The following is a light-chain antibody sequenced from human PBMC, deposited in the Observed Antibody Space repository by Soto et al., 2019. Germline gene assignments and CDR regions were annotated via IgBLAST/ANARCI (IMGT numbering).Light chain of an antibody. CDR2: AAS. V-gene: IGKV1-12*01. CDR1: QDISSS. J-gene: IGKJ5*01. Sequence: DIQMTQSPSSVSASVGDRVTSTCRASQDISSSLAWFQQKPGKAPQLLIYAASTLQSGVPSRFSGSGSGTDFTLTITSLQPEDFATYYCQQANRFPITFGQGKRLEIK. CDR3: QQANRFPIT.